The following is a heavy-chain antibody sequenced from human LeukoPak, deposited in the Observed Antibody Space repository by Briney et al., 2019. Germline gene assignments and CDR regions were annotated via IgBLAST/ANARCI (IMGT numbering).Heavy chain of an antibody. Sequence: SETLSLTCTVSGGSISSSSFYWGWIRQPPGKGLEWIGSIYYSGNTYYNPSLKSRVTISVDTSENQFSLKLSSVTAADTAVYYCAKHAGAFYYFGYWGQGTLVTVSS. CDR3: AKHAGAFYYFGY. V-gene: IGHV4-39*01. J-gene: IGHJ4*02. CDR2: IYYSGNT. CDR1: GGSISSSSFY. D-gene: IGHD1-26*01.